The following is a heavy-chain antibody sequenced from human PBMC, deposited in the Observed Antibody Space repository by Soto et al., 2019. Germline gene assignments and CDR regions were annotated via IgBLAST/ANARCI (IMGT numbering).Heavy chain of an antibody. D-gene: IGHD6-13*01. J-gene: IGHJ6*02. V-gene: IGHV1-18*01. CDR3: ARWKYSSSSYYYGMDV. CDR2: ISAYNGNT. Sequence: GASVKVSCKASGYTFTSYGSIWVRQAPGQGLEWMGWISAYNGNTNYAQKLQGRVTMTTDTSTSTAYMELRSLRSDDTAVYYRARWKYSSSSYYYGMDVWGQGTTVTVSS. CDR1: GYTFTSYG.